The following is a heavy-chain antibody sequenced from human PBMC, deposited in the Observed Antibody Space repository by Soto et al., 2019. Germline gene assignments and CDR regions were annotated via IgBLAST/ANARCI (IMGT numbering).Heavy chain of an antibody. CDR1: GGSISSSSYY. J-gene: IGHJ5*02. D-gene: IGHD1-26*01. CDR2: IYYSGST. V-gene: IGHV4-39*01. Sequence: QLQLQESGPGLVKPSETLSLTCTVSGGSISSSSYYWGWIRQPPGKGLEWIGSIYYSGSTYYNPPLTRRVTMSVDTSQNQSSLKLSSVTAADTAVHYCARLHSGSYREVGWFDPWGHGTLVTVSS. CDR3: ARLHSGSYREVGWFDP.